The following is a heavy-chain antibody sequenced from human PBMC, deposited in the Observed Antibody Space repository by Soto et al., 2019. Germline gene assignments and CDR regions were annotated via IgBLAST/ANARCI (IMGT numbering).Heavy chain of an antibody. D-gene: IGHD6-13*01. CDR1: GFTVSTNY. J-gene: IGHJ6*02. V-gene: IGHV3-53*02. Sequence: VQLVETGGGLIQPGGSLRLSCAVSGFTVSTNYMSWVRQAPGKGLEWVSVIYYDDGSTYYADSVKGRFSISRDSSRNTLYLQMNSLRAEDTAVYYCASGQQVILRYYYGLDVWGQGPTVTVSS. CDR3: ASGQQVILRYYYGLDV. CDR2: IYYDDGST.